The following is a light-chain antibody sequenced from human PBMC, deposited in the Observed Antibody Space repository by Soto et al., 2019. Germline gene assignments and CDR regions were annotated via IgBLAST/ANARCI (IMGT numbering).Light chain of an antibody. Sequence: QSVLTQPASVSGSPGQSITISCTGTSSDVGSYNLVSWYQQHPGKAPKLMIYEGSKRPSGVSNRFSGSKSGNTASLTISGLQAEDEADYYCCSYAGSVHFVVFGGGTQLTVL. CDR1: SSDVGSYNL. J-gene: IGLJ2*01. CDR3: CSYAGSVHFVV. CDR2: EGS. V-gene: IGLV2-23*01.